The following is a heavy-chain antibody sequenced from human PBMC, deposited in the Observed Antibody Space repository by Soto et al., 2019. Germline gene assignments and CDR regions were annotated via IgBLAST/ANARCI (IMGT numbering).Heavy chain of an antibody. CDR1: GGTFSSYA. CDR2: IIPIFGTA. V-gene: IGHV1-69*13. Sequence: SVKVSCKASGGTFSSYAISWVRQAPGQGLEWMGGIIPIFGTANYAQKFQGRVTITADESTSTAYMELSSLRSEDTAVYYCALMGLRDFSEDLFDLWGQGTLVTVYS. J-gene: IGHJ5*02. CDR3: ALMGLRDFSEDLFDL. D-gene: IGHD4-17*01.